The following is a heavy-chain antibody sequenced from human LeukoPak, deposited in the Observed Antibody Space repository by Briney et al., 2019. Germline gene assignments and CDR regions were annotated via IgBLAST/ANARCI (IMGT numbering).Heavy chain of an antibody. Sequence: GGSLRLSCAASGFTFSSYEMNWVRQAPGKGREGVSYISSSGSKIYYADSVKGRFTISRDNAKNSLYLQMNSLRAEDTAVYYCARDAEQWLFAFDIWGQGTMVTVSS. CDR1: GFTFSSYE. CDR2: ISSSGSKI. V-gene: IGHV3-48*03. D-gene: IGHD6-19*01. CDR3: ARDAEQWLFAFDI. J-gene: IGHJ3*02.